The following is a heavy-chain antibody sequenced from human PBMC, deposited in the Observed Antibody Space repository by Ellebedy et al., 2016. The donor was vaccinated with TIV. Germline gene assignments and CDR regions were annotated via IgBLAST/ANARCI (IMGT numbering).Heavy chain of an antibody. CDR3: VRGQY. Sequence: GGSLRLSCAASGFTFSSYAMHWVRQAPGKGLEWVAVISYDGSNKYYADSVKGRFTISRDNSKNTLYLQMNSLRAEDTAVYYCVRGQYWGQGTLVTVSS. V-gene: IGHV3-30-3*01. J-gene: IGHJ4*02. CDR2: ISYDGSNK. CDR1: GFTFSSYA.